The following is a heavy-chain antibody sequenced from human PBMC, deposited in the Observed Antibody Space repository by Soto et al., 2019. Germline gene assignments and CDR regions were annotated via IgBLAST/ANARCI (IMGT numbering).Heavy chain of an antibody. CDR3: ARGSYDYIWGSYRYKNWFDP. CDR2: IYYSGST. D-gene: IGHD3-16*02. V-gene: IGHV4-59*08. Sequence: SETLSLTCTVSGGSISSYYWSWIRQPPGKGLEWIGYIYYSGSTNYNPSLKSRVTISVDTSKNQFSLKLGSVTAADTAVYYCARGSYDYIWGSYRYKNWFDPWGQGTLVTVSS. J-gene: IGHJ5*02. CDR1: GGSISSYY.